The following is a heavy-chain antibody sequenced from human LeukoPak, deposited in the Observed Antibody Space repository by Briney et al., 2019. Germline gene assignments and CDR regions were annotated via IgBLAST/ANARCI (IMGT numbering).Heavy chain of an antibody. Sequence: GGSLRLSCAASGFTFSSYAMHWVRQAPGKGVEWVAVISYDGSNKYYADSVKGRFTISRDNSKNTLYLQMNSLRAEDTAVYYCASGENMIVFDYWGQGTLVTVSS. J-gene: IGHJ4*02. V-gene: IGHV3-30-3*01. CDR3: ASGENMIVFDY. CDR2: ISYDGSNK. D-gene: IGHD3-22*01. CDR1: GFTFSSYA.